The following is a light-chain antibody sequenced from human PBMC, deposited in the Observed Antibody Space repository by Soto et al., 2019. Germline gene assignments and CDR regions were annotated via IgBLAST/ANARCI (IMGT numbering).Light chain of an antibody. V-gene: IGLV2-14*03. CDR1: TNDIGRYDY. CDR2: DAT. J-gene: IGLJ2*01. CDR3: SSYTTIGSVYVI. Sequence: QSALTQPASVSGSPGQSITISCTGTTNDIGRYDYVSWYQQPPDKAPKLIIYDATYRPSAISTRFSGSKSGSTASLTISWLQAEDEGFYYCSSYTTIGSVYVIFGGGTKLTVL.